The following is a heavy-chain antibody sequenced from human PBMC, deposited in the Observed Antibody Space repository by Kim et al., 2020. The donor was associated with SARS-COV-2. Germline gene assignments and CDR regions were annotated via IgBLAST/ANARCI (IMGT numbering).Heavy chain of an antibody. D-gene: IGHD4-4*01. V-gene: IGHV4-39*07. CDR3: ARVVPKSNYYYYYGMDV. Sequence: LKSRVTISVDTSKNQFSLKRSSVTAADTAVYYCARVVPKSNYYYYYGMDVWGQGTTVTVSS. J-gene: IGHJ6*02.